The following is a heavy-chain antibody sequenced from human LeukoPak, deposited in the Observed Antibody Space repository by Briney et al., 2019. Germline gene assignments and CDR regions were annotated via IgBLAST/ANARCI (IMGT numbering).Heavy chain of an antibody. CDR2: INPSGGST. D-gene: IGHD3-22*01. J-gene: IGHJ4*02. CDR1: GYTFTSYY. CDR3: ASVDYYDSSGYGY. V-gene: IGHV1-46*01. Sequence: ASVSVSCKASGYTFTSYYMHWVRQAPGQGLEWMGIINPSGGSTNYAQTFQGRVTMTRDTSTSTVYMELSSLRSEDTAVYYCASVDYYDSSGYGYWGQGTLVTVSS.